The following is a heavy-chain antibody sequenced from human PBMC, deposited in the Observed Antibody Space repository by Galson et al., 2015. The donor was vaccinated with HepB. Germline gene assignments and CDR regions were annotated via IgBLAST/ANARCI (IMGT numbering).Heavy chain of an antibody. Sequence: SLRLSCAPSGFNFSYYDMHWVRRAPGKGLEWVAAIRYDGTKKYCTDSVKGRFTISRDNSKNILYLQMNSLRPEDTALYYCTRGYDFWSGHQGIKGDYWGQGTLVTVSS. CDR2: IRYDGTKK. CDR1: GFNFSYYD. V-gene: IGHV3-33*01. CDR3: TRGYDFWSGHQGIKGDY. D-gene: IGHD3-3*01. J-gene: IGHJ4*02.